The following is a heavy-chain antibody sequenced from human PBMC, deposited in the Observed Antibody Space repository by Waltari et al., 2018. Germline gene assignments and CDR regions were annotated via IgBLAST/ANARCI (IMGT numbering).Heavy chain of an antibody. CDR2: INAGNGNT. V-gene: IGHV1-3*01. CDR3: ASSVPSIVVVPAATFDY. Sequence: QVQLVQSGAEVKKPGTSVKVSCKASGYTFTIYAMHWVRQAPGQRLEWMGWINAGNGNTKYSQKFQGRVTITRDTSASTAYMELSSLRSEDTAVYYCASSVPSIVVVPAATFDYWGQGTLVTVSS. CDR1: GYTFTIYA. J-gene: IGHJ4*02. D-gene: IGHD2-2*01.